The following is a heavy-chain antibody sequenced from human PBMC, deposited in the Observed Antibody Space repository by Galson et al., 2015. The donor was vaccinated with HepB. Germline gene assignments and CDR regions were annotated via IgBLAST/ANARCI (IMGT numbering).Heavy chain of an antibody. CDR1: GFTFSSYA. J-gene: IGHJ4*02. CDR3: ARGGIAARPLDY. CDR2: ISGSGGIT. D-gene: IGHD6-6*01. V-gene: IGHV3-23*01. Sequence: SLRLSCAASGFTFSSYAMGWVRQAPGKGLEWVSGISGSGGITYYADSVKGRFTISRDNSKNTLYLQMNSLRAEDTALYYCARGGIAARPLDYWGQGTLVTVPS.